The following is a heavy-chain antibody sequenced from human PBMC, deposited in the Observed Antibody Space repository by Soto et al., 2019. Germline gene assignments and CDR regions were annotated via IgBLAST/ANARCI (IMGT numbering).Heavy chain of an antibody. CDR3: ATYHSSSWYQYFQH. D-gene: IGHD6-13*01. V-gene: IGHV1-18*01. Sequence: GASVKVSCKASGYTFTSYGISWVRQAPGQGLEWMGWISAYNGNTNYAQKLQGRVTMTTDTSTSTAYMELRSLRSDDTAVYYCATYHSSSWYQYFQHWGQGTLVTVSS. CDR2: ISAYNGNT. CDR1: GYTFTSYG. J-gene: IGHJ1*01.